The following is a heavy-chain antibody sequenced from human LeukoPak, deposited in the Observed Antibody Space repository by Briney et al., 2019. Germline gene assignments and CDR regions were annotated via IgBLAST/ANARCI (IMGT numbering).Heavy chain of an antibody. J-gene: IGHJ5*02. CDR3: ASTSNNWFDP. D-gene: IGHD2-8*01. Sequence: PGGSLRLSCAASGFTFSDYYMSWIRQAPGKGLEWVSYISSSSSYTNYADSVKGRFTISRDNAKNSLYLQMDSLRVEDTAVYYCASTSNNWFDPWGQGTLVTVSS. CDR1: GFTFSDYY. V-gene: IGHV3-11*03. CDR2: ISSSSSYT.